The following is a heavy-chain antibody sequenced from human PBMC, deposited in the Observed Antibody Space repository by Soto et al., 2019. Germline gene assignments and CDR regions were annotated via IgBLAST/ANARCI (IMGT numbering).Heavy chain of an antibody. D-gene: IGHD2-15*01. Sequence: QVQLVQSGAEVKKPGSSVKVSCKTSGGSLVTFALSWVRQAPGQGLEWMGGIIPFFGTTNYAQRFQGPLTITTDGSTGTTYIELGSLRSEDTALYYCAREACNTTACYTNAIASWGQGTLVTVSS. CDR2: IIPFFGTT. J-gene: IGHJ4*02. V-gene: IGHV1-69*01. CDR1: GGSLVTFA. CDR3: AREACNTTACYTNAIAS.